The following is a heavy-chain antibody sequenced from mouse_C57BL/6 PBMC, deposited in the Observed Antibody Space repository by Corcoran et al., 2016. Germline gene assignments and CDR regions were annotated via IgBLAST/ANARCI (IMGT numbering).Heavy chain of an antibody. CDR2: INPYNGGT. CDR3: AKSSSYRYFDV. V-gene: IGHV1-26*01. Sequence: EVQLQQSGPELVKPGASVKISCKASGYTFTDYYMNWVKQSHGKSLEWIGDINPYNGGTSYNQKFKGKATLTVDKSSSTAYMELNSLTSEDSAVYYCAKSSSYRYFDVWGTGTTVTVSS. J-gene: IGHJ1*03. CDR1: GYTFTDYY. D-gene: IGHD1-3*01.